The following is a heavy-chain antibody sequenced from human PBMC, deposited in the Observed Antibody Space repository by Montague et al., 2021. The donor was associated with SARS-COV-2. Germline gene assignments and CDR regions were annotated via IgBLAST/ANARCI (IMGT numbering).Heavy chain of an antibody. CDR1: GGSFSVYY. CDR2: INHSGTA. D-gene: IGHD2-2*01. J-gene: IGHJ3*01. Sequence: SETLSLTCAVYGGSFSVYYWSWLRQSPRSGPEWIAEINHSGTANCNPSLKSRVSISVDTSKNQFTLKLTSVTAADTAMYYCAKEREVVRAARTLVAFDLWGQGTMVTVSS. V-gene: IGHV4-34*01. CDR3: AKEREVVRAARTLVAFDL.